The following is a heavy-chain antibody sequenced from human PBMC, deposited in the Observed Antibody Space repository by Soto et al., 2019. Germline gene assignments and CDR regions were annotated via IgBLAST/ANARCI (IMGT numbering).Heavy chain of an antibody. Sequence: EVQLVESGGGLVKPGGSLRLSCAASGFTFSSYSMNWVRQAPGKGLEWVSSISSSSSYIYYADSVKGRFTISRDNAKNSLYLQMNSLRAEDTAVYYCARVRGYSYGSLGYWGQGTLVTVSS. CDR2: ISSSSSYI. CDR3: ARVRGYSYGSLGY. CDR1: GFTFSSYS. V-gene: IGHV3-21*01. D-gene: IGHD5-18*01. J-gene: IGHJ4*02.